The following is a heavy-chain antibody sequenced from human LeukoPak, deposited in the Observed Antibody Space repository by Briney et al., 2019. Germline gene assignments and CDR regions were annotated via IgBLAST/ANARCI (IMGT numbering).Heavy chain of an antibody. V-gene: IGHV3-23*01. J-gene: IGHJ6*02. CDR2: ISGSGGST. CDR1: GFTFSSYA. Sequence: PGGSLRLSCAASGFTFSSYAMSWVRQAPGKGLEWVSAISGSGGSTYYADSVKGRFTISRDNSKNTLYLQMNSLRAEDTAVYYCASPGYSRRTEYYYYGMDVWGQGTTVTVSS. CDR3: ASPGYSRRTEYYYYGMDV. D-gene: IGHD6-13*01.